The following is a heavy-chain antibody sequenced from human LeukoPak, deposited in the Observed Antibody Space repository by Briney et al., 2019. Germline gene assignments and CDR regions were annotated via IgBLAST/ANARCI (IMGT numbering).Heavy chain of an antibody. V-gene: IGHV3-NL1*01. D-gene: IGHD2-15*01. CDR2: IYSGGST. CDR3: AKDRDIDY. CDR1: GFTFSSYG. J-gene: IGHJ4*02. Sequence: GGSLRLSCAASGFTFSSYGMHWVRQAPGKGLEWVSVIYSGGSTYYADSVKGRFTISRDNSKNTLYLQMNSLRAEDTAVYYCAKDRDIDYWGQGTLVTVSS.